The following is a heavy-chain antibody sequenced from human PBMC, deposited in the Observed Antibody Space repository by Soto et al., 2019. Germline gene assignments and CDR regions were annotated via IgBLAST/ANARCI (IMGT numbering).Heavy chain of an antibody. D-gene: IGHD7-27*01. CDR1: GFSFSSYN. J-gene: IGHJ6*02. V-gene: IGHV3-33*01. Sequence: QVQLVESGGGVVQPGRSLRLSCAASGFSFSSYNMHWVRQAPGKGLEWVTFIWRDGNSQSHADSVKGRCTVSRENSKNPLYLQMDSLRGEDTAVYYCATDSWGPEVWGQGTTVTVSS. CDR2: IWRDGNSQ. CDR3: ATDSWGPEV.